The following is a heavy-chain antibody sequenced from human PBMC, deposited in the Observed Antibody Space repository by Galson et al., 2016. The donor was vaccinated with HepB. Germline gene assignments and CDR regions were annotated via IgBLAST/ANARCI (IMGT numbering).Heavy chain of an antibody. Sequence: SETLSLTCPVAGGSINNYYWHWIRQPPGKGLEWVGFVGYNGDTRYNPSLRGRITISLDTPKNQFSLKLNSLTSADTAVYYCSREWSSFEFWGQGILVTVSS. CDR1: GGSINNYY. CDR3: SREWSSFEF. J-gene: IGHJ4*02. D-gene: IGHD2-15*01. CDR2: VGYNGDT. V-gene: IGHV4-59*01.